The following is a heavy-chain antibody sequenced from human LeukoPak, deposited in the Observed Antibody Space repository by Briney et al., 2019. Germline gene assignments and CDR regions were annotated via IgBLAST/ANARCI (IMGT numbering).Heavy chain of an antibody. D-gene: IGHD4-11*01. CDR1: GYSFSDYY. CDR3: VRDWGYSVDY. V-gene: IGHV1-18*04. J-gene: IGHJ4*02. Sequence: ASVKVSCKASGYSFSDYYMHWVRQAPGQGLEWMGWIRVDNGNTKYAQKLQGRVTMTTDTSTSTAYMELRSLTSDDTAVYYCVRDWGYSVDYWGQGTLVTVSS. CDR2: IRVDNGNT.